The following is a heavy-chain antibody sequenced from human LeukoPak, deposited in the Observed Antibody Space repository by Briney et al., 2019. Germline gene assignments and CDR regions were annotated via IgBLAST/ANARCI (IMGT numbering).Heavy chain of an antibody. CDR2: MNPNNGDT. V-gene: IGHV1-8*01. CDR3: ANVLSGGWLRLPDY. J-gene: IGHJ4*02. D-gene: IGHD5-12*01. CDR1: GYTFTTYD. Sequence: ASVKVSCKASGYTFTTYDINWVRQATGQGLEWMGWMNPNNGDTGYAQKFQGRVTMTRDTSISTAYMELSSLRSEDTAVYYCANVLSGGWLRLPDYWGQGTLVTVSS.